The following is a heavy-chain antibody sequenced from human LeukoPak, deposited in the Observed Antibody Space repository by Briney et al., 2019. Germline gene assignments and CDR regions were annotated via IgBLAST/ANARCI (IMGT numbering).Heavy chain of an antibody. CDR3: AKGIDFTGSPFDY. CDR2: ISGSGGST. J-gene: IGHJ4*02. V-gene: IGHV3-23*01. Sequence: GGSLRLSCAASGFTFSSYAMSWVRQAPGKGQEWVSAISGSGGSTYYADSVKGRFTISRDNSKNTLYLQMNSLRAEDTAVYYCAKGIDFTGSPFDYWGQGTLVIVSS. CDR1: GFTFSSYA.